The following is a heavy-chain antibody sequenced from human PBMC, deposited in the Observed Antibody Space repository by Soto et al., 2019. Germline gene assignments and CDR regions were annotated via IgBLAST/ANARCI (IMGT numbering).Heavy chain of an antibody. CDR1: GFSFSISA. V-gene: IGHV3-21*02. J-gene: IGHJ4*02. CDR3: ARGGGSLNY. CDR2: INSGSTSV. D-gene: IGHD2-15*01. Sequence: DVQLVESGGGLVKPGGSLRLSCEVSGFSFSISAMNWVRQAPGKGLEWVSSINSGSTSVRYADSVKGRFTISRDNANNSLSLHRNSMSVEDTAVYCSARGGGSLNYWGQGTLVTVSS.